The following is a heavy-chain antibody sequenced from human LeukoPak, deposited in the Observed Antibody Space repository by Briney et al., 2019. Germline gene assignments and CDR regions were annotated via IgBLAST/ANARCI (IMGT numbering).Heavy chain of an antibody. D-gene: IGHD3-10*01. V-gene: IGHV4-59*08. CDR2: IYYSGST. CDR3: ARTYGSGRYVDY. J-gene: IGHJ4*02. CDR1: GDSISSDY. Sequence: SETLSHTCTVSGDSISSDYWSWTRQPPGKGLEWIGYIYYSGSTNYNPSLKSRVTISIDTSKSQFSLTLTSVTAADTAVYYCARTYGSGRYVDYWGQGTLVTVSS.